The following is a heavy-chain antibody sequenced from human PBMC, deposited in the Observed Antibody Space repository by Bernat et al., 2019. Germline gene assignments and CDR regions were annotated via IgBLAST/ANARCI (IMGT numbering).Heavy chain of an antibody. V-gene: IGHV3-48*01. J-gene: IGHJ6*02. CDR2: ISSSSSTI. D-gene: IGHD2-2*01. Sequence: EVQLVESGGGLVQPGGSLRLSCAASGFTFSSYSMNWVRQAPGKGLEWVSYISSSSSTIYYADSVKGRFTISRENAKNSLYLQMNSLRAEDTAVYYCARDLVVVVPAQASLRYYYYYGMDVWGQGTTVTVSS. CDR3: ARDLVVVVPAQASLRYYYYYGMDV. CDR1: GFTFSSYS.